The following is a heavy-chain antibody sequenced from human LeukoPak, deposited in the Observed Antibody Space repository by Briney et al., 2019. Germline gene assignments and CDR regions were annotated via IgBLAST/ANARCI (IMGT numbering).Heavy chain of an antibody. CDR3: ASHDYGDPFDY. CDR2: IKQDGSEK. Sequence: GGSLSLSCAASGLTFSSYSMNWVRQAPGKGLEWVANIKQDGSEKYYVDSVKGRFTISRDNAKNSLYLQMNSLRAEDTAVYYCASHDYGDPFDYWGQGTLVTVSS. J-gene: IGHJ4*02. CDR1: GLTFSSYS. D-gene: IGHD4-17*01. V-gene: IGHV3-7*01.